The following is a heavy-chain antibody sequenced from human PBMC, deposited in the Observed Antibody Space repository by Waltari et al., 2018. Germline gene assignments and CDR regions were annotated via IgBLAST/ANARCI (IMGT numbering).Heavy chain of an antibody. J-gene: IGHJ5*02. D-gene: IGHD3-3*01. V-gene: IGHV1-8*02. Sequence: QVQLVQSGAEVLKPGASVKLSCQASGYTFIHHEINWVRQAAGQGLEWMGWVNPNSGATAYAQKFQGRISMTWDTFTSTAYMELSNLRSDDTAVLYCARGRDVFANFDYNWFDPWGQGTLVTVSS. CDR3: ARGRDVFANFDYNWFDP. CDR2: VNPNSGAT. CDR1: GYTFIHHE.